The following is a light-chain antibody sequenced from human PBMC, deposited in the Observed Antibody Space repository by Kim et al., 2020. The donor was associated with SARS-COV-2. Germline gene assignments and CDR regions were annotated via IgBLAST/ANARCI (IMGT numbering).Light chain of an antibody. Sequence: GQSITISCTGTSSNIGSYNYVSWHQQHPGKAPKLMLYDVNKRPSGISSRFSGSKSGSTASLTISGLQAEDEADYYCSSFTTRSTLVFGGGTKVTVL. J-gene: IGLJ3*02. V-gene: IGLV2-14*03. CDR1: SSNIGSYNY. CDR2: DVN. CDR3: SSFTTRSTLV.